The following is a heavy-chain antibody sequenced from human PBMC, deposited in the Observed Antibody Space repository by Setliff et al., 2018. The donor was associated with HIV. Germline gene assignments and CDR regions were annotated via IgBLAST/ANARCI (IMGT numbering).Heavy chain of an antibody. Sequence: SETLSLTCIVSGDSMTSGSFYWSWVRQPAGKGLEWIGQVHSTLSTNYNPSLKSRLSISADTSKNQFSLNLRFVTAADTAPYYCARRTFGSGRFDPWGQGTPVTVSS. J-gene: IGHJ5*02. D-gene: IGHD6-19*01. V-gene: IGHV4-61*09. CDR3: ARRTFGSGRFDP. CDR1: GDSMTSGSFY. CDR2: VHSTLST.